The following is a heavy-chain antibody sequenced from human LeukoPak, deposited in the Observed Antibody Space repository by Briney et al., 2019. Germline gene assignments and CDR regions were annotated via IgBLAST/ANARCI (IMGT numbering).Heavy chain of an antibody. Sequence: PGGSLRLSCAASGFTFSSYSMNWVRQAPGKGLEWASYISSSSSTIYYADSVKGRFTISRDNAKNSLYLQMNSLRAEDTAVYYCARGDELWPATGTFDIWGQGTMVTVSS. CDR1: GFTFSSYS. J-gene: IGHJ3*02. V-gene: IGHV3-48*01. D-gene: IGHD5-18*01. CDR2: ISSSSSTI. CDR3: ARGDELWPATGTFDI.